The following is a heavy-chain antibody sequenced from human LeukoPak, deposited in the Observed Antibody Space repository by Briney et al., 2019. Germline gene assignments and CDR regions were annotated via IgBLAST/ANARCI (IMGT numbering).Heavy chain of an antibody. CDR1: GFTFSSYG. Sequence: GGTLRLSCAASGFTFSSYGMSWVRQAPGKGLEWVSAISGSGGSTYYADSVKGRFTISRDNSKNTLYLQMNSLRAEDAAVYYCAKAPVTSCRGAFCYPFDYWGQGTLVTVSS. D-gene: IGHD2-15*01. CDR3: AKAPVTSCRGAFCYPFDY. J-gene: IGHJ4*02. CDR2: ISGSGGST. V-gene: IGHV3-23*01.